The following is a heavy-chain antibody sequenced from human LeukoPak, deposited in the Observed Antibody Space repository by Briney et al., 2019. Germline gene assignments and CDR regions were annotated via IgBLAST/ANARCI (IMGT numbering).Heavy chain of an antibody. J-gene: IGHJ5*02. V-gene: IGHV3-23*01. CDR1: GFTFSSYA. D-gene: IGHD3-10*01. CDR2: ISGSGGST. CDR3: AKGPSYGSGSYYNPNWFDP. Sequence: PGASLRLSCAASGFTFSSYAMSWVRQAPGRGLQWVSTISGSGGSTYYADSVKDRFTISRDNSKNTLYLQMNSLRAEDTAVYYCAKGPSYGSGSYYNPNWFDPWGQGTLVTVSS.